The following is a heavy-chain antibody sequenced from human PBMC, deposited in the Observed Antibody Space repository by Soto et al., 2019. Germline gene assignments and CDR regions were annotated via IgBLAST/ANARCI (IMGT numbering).Heavy chain of an antibody. CDR2: IYYSGGT. V-gene: IGHV4-59*01. D-gene: IGHD1-26*01. Sequence: PSETLSLTCTVSGGSISSYYWSWIRQPPGKGLEWIGYIYYSGGTNYNSSLESRVTISVDTSKNQFSLKLSSVTAADTAVYYCARGGIGLVGANPYWFDPWGQGTLVTVSS. CDR1: GGSISSYY. J-gene: IGHJ5*02. CDR3: ARGGIGLVGANPYWFDP.